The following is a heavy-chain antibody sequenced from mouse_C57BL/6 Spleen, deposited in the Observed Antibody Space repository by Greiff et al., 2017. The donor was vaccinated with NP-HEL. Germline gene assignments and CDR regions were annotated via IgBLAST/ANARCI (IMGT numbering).Heavy chain of an antibody. D-gene: IGHD4-1*01. CDR3: ARTGTNFDY. CDR2: IHPNSGST. CDR1: GYTFTSYW. J-gene: IGHJ2*01. V-gene: IGHV1-64*01. Sequence: QVQLQQSGAELVKPGASVKLSCKASGYTFTSYWVHWVKQRPGQGLEWIGMIHPNSGSTNYNEKFKSKATLTVDKSSSTAYMQLSSLTSEDSAVYYCARTGTNFDYWGQGTTLTVSS.